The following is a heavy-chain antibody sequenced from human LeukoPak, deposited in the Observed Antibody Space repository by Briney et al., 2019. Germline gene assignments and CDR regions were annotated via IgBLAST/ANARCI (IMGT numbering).Heavy chain of an antibody. CDR3: ARDLMFFCTNGVCPADH. J-gene: IGHJ4*02. CDR1: GYTFTSYG. D-gene: IGHD2-8*01. V-gene: IGHV1-18*01. Sequence: ASVKVSCKASGYTFTSYGISWVRQAPGQGLEWMGWISDHNGNIKYAQKFQGRVTMTTDTSTSTVYMELRSLRSDDTAVYFCARDLMFFCTNGVCPADHWGQGTLLIVFS. CDR2: ISDHNGNI.